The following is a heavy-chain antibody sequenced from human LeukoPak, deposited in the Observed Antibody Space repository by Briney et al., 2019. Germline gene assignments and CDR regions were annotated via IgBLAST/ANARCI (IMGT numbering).Heavy chain of an antibody. D-gene: IGHD3-10*01. V-gene: IGHV4-4*07. CDR3: ARESSGSYYNPLGYMDV. J-gene: IGHJ6*03. Sequence: SETLSLTCTVSGGSIGIYYWNWIRQPAGKGLEWIGRIFTSGITNYNPSLKSRVTMSVDTSKNQFSLKLSSVTAADTAVYYCARESSGSYYNPLGYMDVWGKGTTVTVSS. CDR1: GGSIGIYY. CDR2: IFTSGIT.